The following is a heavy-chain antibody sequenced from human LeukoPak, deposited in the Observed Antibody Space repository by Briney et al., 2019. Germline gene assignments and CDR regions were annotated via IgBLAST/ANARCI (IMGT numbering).Heavy chain of an antibody. D-gene: IGHD4-17*01. J-gene: IGHJ4*02. V-gene: IGHV1-2*06. Sequence: GASVKVSCKASGYTFTGYYMHWVRQAPGQGLEWMGRINPNSGGTNYAQKFQGRVTMTRDTSISTAYMELSRLRSDDTAVYYCARSGDYGDLRFRDYWGQGTLVTVSS. CDR1: GYTFTGYY. CDR2: INPNSGGT. CDR3: ARSGDYGDLRFRDY.